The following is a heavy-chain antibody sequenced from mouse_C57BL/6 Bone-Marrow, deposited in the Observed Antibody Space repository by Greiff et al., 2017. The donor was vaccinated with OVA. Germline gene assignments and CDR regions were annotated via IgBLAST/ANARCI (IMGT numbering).Heavy chain of an antibody. CDR3: ARSGDYGSTGAMDY. D-gene: IGHD2-2*01. Sequence: LKESGAELVRPGSSVKLSCKDSYFAFMASAMHWVKQRPGHGLEWIGSFTMYSDATEYSENFKGKATLTANTSSSTAYMELSSLTSEDSAVYYCARSGDYGSTGAMDYWGQGTSVTVSS. CDR1: YFAFMASA. CDR2: FTMYSDAT. V-gene: IGHV1-49*01. J-gene: IGHJ4*01.